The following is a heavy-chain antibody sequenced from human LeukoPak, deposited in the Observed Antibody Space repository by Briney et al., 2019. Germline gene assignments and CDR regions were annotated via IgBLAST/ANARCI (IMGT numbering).Heavy chain of an antibody. V-gene: IGHV3-23*01. CDR2: ISGSGGST. Sequence: ETLSLTCTVSGGSISSSSYYWGWIRQPPGKGLEWVSAISGSGGSTYYADSVKGRFTISRDNSKNTLYLQMNSLRAEDTAVYYCAKVSYYDILTGRGPFDYWGQGTLVTVSS. CDR3: AKVSYYDILTGRGPFDY. J-gene: IGHJ4*02. D-gene: IGHD3-9*01. CDR1: GGSISSSSYY.